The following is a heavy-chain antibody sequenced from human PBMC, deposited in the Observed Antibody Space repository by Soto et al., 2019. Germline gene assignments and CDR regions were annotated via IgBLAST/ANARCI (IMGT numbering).Heavy chain of an antibody. D-gene: IGHD3-16*01. J-gene: IGHJ4*02. CDR3: ARSSWGAGY. CDR2: IKQDGSEK. Sequence: GGSLRLSCAASGFILSSYWVSWVRQAPGKGLEWVANIKQDGSEKYYVDSVKGRFTISRDNAKNSLYLQMNSLRVEDTAVYYCARSSWGAGYWGQGTQVTVSS. V-gene: IGHV3-7*03. CDR1: GFILSSYW.